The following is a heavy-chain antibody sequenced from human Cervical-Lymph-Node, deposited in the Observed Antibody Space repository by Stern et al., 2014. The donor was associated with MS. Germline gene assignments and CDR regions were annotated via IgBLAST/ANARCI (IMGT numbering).Heavy chain of an antibody. V-gene: IGHV3-48*01. CDR1: GFTFSSYS. CDR3: TVTTSYYYYYGMDV. Sequence: VQLVQSGGGLVQPGGSLRLSCAASGFTFSSYSMNWVRQAPGQGLEWVSYISSSSSTIYYADSVKGRFTISRDNAKNSLYLQMNSLRAEDTAVYYCTVTTSYYYYYGMDVWGQGTTVTVSS. D-gene: IGHD4-11*01. J-gene: IGHJ6*02. CDR2: ISSSSSTI.